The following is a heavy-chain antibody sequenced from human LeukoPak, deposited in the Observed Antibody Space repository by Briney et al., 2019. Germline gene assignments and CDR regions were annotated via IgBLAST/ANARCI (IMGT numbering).Heavy chain of an antibody. Sequence: GGSLRLSCAASGFTFSSYSMNWVRQAPGKGLEWVSYISSSSSTIYYADSVKGRFTISRDNAKNSLYLQMNSLRAEDTAVYYCATDAVAAAGTVGYWGQGTLVTVSS. CDR1: GFTFSSYS. J-gene: IGHJ4*02. D-gene: IGHD6-13*01. CDR3: ATDAVAAAGTVGY. V-gene: IGHV3-48*01. CDR2: ISSSSSTI.